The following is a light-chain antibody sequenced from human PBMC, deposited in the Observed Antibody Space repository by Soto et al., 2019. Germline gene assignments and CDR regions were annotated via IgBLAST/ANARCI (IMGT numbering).Light chain of an antibody. CDR3: SAWDDSLKVL. Sequence: QSVLTQPPSASGTPGQRVTISCSGSGSSIGRNTVIWYRQLPGTAPKLLIYSNNQRPSAVPGLFSGSKSGTSASLAISRLQYEDAADYYCSAWDDSLKVLFGGGTKLTVL. J-gene: IGLJ2*01. CDR2: SNN. V-gene: IGLV1-44*01. CDR1: GSSIGRNT.